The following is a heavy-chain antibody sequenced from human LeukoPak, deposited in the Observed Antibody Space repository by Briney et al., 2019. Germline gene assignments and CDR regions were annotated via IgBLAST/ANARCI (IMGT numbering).Heavy chain of an antibody. Sequence: EASLKVSCKASGYTFTGYSMHWVRQAPGQGLEWMGWINPNSGVTNYAQKFQGRVTMTRDTSISTAYMELSRLRSDDTAVYYCARGVVRATDAFDIWGQGTMVTVSS. J-gene: IGHJ3*02. CDR3: ARGVVRATDAFDI. D-gene: IGHD1-26*01. V-gene: IGHV1-2*02. CDR1: GYTFTGYS. CDR2: INPNSGVT.